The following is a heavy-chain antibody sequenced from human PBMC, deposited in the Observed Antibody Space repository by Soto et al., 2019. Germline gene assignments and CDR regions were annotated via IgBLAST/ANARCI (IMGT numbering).Heavy chain of an antibody. Sequence: PSETLSLTCTVSGGSISSYYWSWIRQPPGKGLEWIGYIYYSGSTNYNPSLKSRVTISVDTSKNQFSLKLSSVTAADTAVYYCARVRYYYDSSGYYYARTPFDIWGQGTMVTVSS. J-gene: IGHJ3*02. V-gene: IGHV4-59*01. D-gene: IGHD3-22*01. CDR3: ARVRYYYDSSGYYYARTPFDI. CDR1: GGSISSYY. CDR2: IYYSGST.